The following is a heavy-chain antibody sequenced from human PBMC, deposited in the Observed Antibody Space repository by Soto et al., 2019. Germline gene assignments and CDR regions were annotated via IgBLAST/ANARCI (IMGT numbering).Heavy chain of an antibody. D-gene: IGHD7-27*01. Sequence: GGSLRLSCAASGFTFSSYAMSWVRQAPGKGLEWVSAISGSGGSTYYADSVKGRFTISRDNSKNTLYLQMNSLRAEDTAVYYFAKDSSWASEIAMSVIVPYFDYWGQGTLVTDSS. CDR3: AKDSSWASEIAMSVIVPYFDY. CDR2: ISGSGGST. CDR1: GFTFSSYA. J-gene: IGHJ4*02. V-gene: IGHV3-23*01.